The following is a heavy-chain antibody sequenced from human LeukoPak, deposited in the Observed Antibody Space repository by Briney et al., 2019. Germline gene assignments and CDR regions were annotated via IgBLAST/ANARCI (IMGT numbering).Heavy chain of an antibody. Sequence: GGSLRLSCAASGFTFSTYAMSGVREAPGRGRGWVSAISGRVGSTYYAVPVKGRFTISRDNSKNTLYLQMNSVRAEDTAVYYCAKKGITMVSYFDYWGQGTLVTVSS. J-gene: IGHJ4*02. D-gene: IGHD3-10*01. V-gene: IGHV3-23*01. CDR1: GFTFSTYA. CDR3: AKKGITMVSYFDY. CDR2: ISGRVGST.